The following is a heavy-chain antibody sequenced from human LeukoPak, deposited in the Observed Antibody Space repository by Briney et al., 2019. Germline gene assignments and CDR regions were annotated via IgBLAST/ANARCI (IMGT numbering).Heavy chain of an antibody. Sequence: SETLSLTCAVYGGSFSGYYWSWIRQPPGKGLEWIGEINHSGSTNHNPSLKSRVTISVDTSKNQFSLKLSSVTAADTAVYYCASFMVQQRGFDYWGQGTLVTVSS. D-gene: IGHD3-10*01. CDR2: INHSGST. CDR3: ASFMVQQRGFDY. V-gene: IGHV4-34*01. J-gene: IGHJ4*02. CDR1: GGSFSGYY.